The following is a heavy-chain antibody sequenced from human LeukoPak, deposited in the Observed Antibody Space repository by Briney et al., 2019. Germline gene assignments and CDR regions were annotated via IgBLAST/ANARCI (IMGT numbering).Heavy chain of an antibody. CDR2: INHSGST. D-gene: IGHD5-12*01. CDR3: ARGGIVATPHAFDI. CDR1: GGSFSGYY. J-gene: IGHJ3*02. V-gene: IGHV4-34*01. Sequence: SETLSLTCAVYGGSFSGYYWSWIRQPPGKGLEWIGEINHSGSTNYNPSLKSRVTISVDTSKNRFSLKLSSVTAADTAVYYCARGGIVATPHAFDIWGQGTMVTVSS.